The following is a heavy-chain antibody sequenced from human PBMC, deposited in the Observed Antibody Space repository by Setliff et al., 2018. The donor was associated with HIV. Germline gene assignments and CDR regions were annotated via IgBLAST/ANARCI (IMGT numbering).Heavy chain of an antibody. CDR2: IYPGDSET. Sequence: ESLKISCKASGYSFTDYWIGWVRQMPGKGLEWMGIIYPGDSETRYSPSFVGQVTFSVDKSVNTAYLQRRSLKASDTAMYYCARGGLYDSGGYYPPPAGRIDSWGPGTLVTVSS. V-gene: IGHV5-51*01. J-gene: IGHJ4*02. CDR1: GYSFTDYW. D-gene: IGHD3-22*01. CDR3: ARGGLYDSGGYYPPPAGRIDS.